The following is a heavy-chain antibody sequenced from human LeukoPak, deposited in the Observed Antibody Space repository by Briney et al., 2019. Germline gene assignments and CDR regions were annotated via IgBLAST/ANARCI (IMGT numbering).Heavy chain of an antibody. CDR1: GYTFTSYA. CDR3: ARGYSYGSDYYYGMDV. CDR2: MSGYNGNT. D-gene: IGHD5-18*01. J-gene: IGHJ6*02. V-gene: IGHV1-18*01. Sequence: ASVKVSCKASGYTFTSYAISWVRQPPGQGLEWMGWMSGYNGNTKYAQKVQGRVTMTTDTSTSTAYMELRSLRSDDTAVYYCARGYSYGSDYYYGMDVWGQGTTVTVSS.